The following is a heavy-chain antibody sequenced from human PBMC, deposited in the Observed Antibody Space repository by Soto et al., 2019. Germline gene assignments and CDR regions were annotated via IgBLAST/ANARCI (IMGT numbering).Heavy chain of an antibody. Sequence: EVQLVESGGGLVQPGRSLRLSCAASGFTFDDYAMHWVRQAPGKGLEWVSGISWNSGSIGYADSVKGRFTISRDNAKNSLYLQMNSLRAEDTASYYCAKDISPAYSSGWLGSAFDIWGQGTMVTVSS. CDR3: AKDISPAYSSGWLGSAFDI. J-gene: IGHJ3*02. V-gene: IGHV3-9*01. D-gene: IGHD6-19*01. CDR2: ISWNSGSI. CDR1: GFTFDDYA.